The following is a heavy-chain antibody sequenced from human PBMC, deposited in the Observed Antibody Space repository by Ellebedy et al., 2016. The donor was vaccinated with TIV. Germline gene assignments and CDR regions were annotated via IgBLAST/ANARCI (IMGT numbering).Heavy chain of an antibody. Sequence: MPSETLSLTCTVSGGSISSGGYYWSWIRQHPGKGLEWIGYIHYSGSTYYNLSLKSRVTISVDTSKNQFSLKLSSVTAADTAVYYCARESSTWYEANYWGQGTLVTVSS. D-gene: IGHD6-13*01. V-gene: IGHV4-31*03. CDR3: ARESSTWYEANY. CDR2: IHYSGST. J-gene: IGHJ4*02. CDR1: GGSISSGGYY.